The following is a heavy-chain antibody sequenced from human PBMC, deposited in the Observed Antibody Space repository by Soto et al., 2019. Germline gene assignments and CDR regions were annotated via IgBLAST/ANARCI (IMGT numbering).Heavy chain of an antibody. J-gene: IGHJ4*02. CDR1: GGSITNSSHD. D-gene: IGHD6-6*01. Sequence: SETLSLTCSVSGGSITNSSHDWGWIRQPPGKGLESIANIYYDGNTYYNPSLKSRVTISLDTSKNSLSLRLNSVTAADTAVYYCARSSISPRLFMYPFDSWGQGTLVTVSS. V-gene: IGHV4-39*02. CDR2: IYYDGNT. CDR3: ARSSISPRLFMYPFDS.